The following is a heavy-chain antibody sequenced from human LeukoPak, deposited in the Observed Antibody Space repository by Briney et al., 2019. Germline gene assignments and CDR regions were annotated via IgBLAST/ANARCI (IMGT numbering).Heavy chain of an antibody. J-gene: IGHJ6*02. D-gene: IGHD3-10*01. CDR1: GFTFSSYS. V-gene: IGHV3-48*01. Sequence: GGSLRLSCAASGFTFSSYSMNWVRQAPGRGLEWVSYISGSSRPIYYADSVKGRFTISRDNAKNSLYLQMNSLRAEDTAVYYCASNLEPNTYYYGSGSYSYYYYGMDVWGQGTTVTVSS. CDR2: ISGSSRPI. CDR3: ASNLEPNTYYYGSGSYSYYYYGMDV.